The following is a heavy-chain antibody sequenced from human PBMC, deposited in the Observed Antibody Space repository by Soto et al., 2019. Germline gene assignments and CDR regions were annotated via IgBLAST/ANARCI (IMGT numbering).Heavy chain of an antibody. CDR2: MNPNSGNT. CDR1: GYTFTSYD. J-gene: IGHJ6*02. CDR3: AREVGATRVDV. V-gene: IGHV1-8*01. Sequence: QVQLVQSGAEVKKPGASVKVSCKASGYTFTSYDINWVRQATGQGLEWRGWMNPNSGNTGYAQKFQGRVTMTRNTSITTAYMELSSLRSEAPAVYYWAREVGATRVDVWGQGTTVTVSS. D-gene: IGHD1-26*01.